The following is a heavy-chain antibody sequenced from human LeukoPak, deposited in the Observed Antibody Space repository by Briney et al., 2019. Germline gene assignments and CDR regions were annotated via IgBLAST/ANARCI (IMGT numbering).Heavy chain of an antibody. CDR1: GGSISGYY. V-gene: IGHV4-59*01. J-gene: IGHJ4*02. CDR2: MFYRGST. D-gene: IGHD2-21*02. CDR3: ARYHCTSGDCNHLDK. Sequence: SETLSLTCSVSGGSISGYYWSWLRQPPGRGLEWIGSMFYRGSTSFNPSLKSQVSFSLDTSKNQFSLKLSSVTAADTAVYHCARYHCTSGDCNHLDKWGRGTLVTVSS.